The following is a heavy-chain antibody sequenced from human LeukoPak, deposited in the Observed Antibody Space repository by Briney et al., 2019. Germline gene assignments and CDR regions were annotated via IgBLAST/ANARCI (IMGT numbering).Heavy chain of an antibody. V-gene: IGHV3-23*01. J-gene: IGHJ3*02. CDR2: ISAGGDGT. CDR1: GVTVSSNY. D-gene: IGHD1-1*01. CDR3: AKSLLTTATGTGRAFDI. Sequence: GGSLRLSCVVFGVTVSSNYMSWVRQAPGKGLEWVSGISAGGDGTYYADPVKGRFTISRDNSKNTLYLQMNSLRAEDTAQYFCAKSLLTTATGTGRAFDIWGQGTMVTVSS.